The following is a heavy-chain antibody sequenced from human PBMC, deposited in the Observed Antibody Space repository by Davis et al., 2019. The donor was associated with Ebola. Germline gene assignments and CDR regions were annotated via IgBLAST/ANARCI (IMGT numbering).Heavy chain of an antibody. CDR2: VFYTGST. D-gene: IGHD5-24*01. J-gene: IGHJ5*02. CDR3: ARQALVGYRVNWFDP. CDR1: GGSISSTNYY. V-gene: IGHV4-39*01. Sequence: PSETLSLTCTVSGGSISSTNYYWGWIRQPPGKGLEWIGSVFYTGSTYSNPSLRSRVTISVDTSKNQFSLKLSSVTAADTAVYYCARQALVGYRVNWFDPWGQGTLVTVSS.